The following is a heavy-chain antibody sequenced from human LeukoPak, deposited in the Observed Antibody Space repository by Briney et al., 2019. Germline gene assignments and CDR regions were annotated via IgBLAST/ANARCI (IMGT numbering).Heavy chain of an antibody. CDR2: IYSTGNT. D-gene: IGHD5-12*01. Sequence: SETLSLTCNVSGGFIRSGTYYWGWIRQSPGKGLEWMGSIYSTGNTHYNPSLESRVTISVDTSKNSSSLRLNSVTAADTAVYFCARVDTVGTVNPFYWGQGTLVTVSS. CDR3: ARVDTVGTVNPFY. CDR1: GGFIRSGTYY. V-gene: IGHV4-39*07. J-gene: IGHJ4*02.